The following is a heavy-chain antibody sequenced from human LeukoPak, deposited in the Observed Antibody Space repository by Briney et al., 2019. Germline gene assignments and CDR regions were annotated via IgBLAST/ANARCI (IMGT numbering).Heavy chain of an antibody. D-gene: IGHD1-26*01. V-gene: IGHV3-23*01. CDR2: ISGSGGNT. CDR1: GFTSSSYA. Sequence: GGSLRLSCAASGFTSSSYAMSWVRQAPGKGLEWVSAISGSGGNTCYADSVKGRFTISRDNSKNTLYLQMNRLRAEDSAAYYCAKLRSGTTGNVEIWGQGTMVTVSS. J-gene: IGHJ3*02. CDR3: AKLRSGTTGNVEI.